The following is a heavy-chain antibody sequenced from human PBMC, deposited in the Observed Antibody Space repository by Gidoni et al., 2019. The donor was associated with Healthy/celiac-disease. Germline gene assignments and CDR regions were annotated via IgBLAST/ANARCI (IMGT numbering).Heavy chain of an antibody. Sequence: EVQLVESGGGLVKPGGSLRLSCAASGFTFSSYSMNWVRQAPGKGLEWVSSISSSSSYIYYADSVKGRFTISRDNAKNSLYLQMNSLRAEDTAVYYCARDVAAADHPFDYWGQGTLVTVSS. CDR1: GFTFSSYS. V-gene: IGHV3-21*01. CDR2: ISSSSSYI. J-gene: IGHJ4*02. D-gene: IGHD6-13*01. CDR3: ARDVAAADHPFDY.